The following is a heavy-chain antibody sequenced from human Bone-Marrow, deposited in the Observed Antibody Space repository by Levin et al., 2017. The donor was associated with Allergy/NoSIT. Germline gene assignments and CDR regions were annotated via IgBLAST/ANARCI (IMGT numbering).Heavy chain of an antibody. V-gene: IGHV3-23*01. Sequence: AGESLKISCAASGFTFSNYGMSWVRQAPGKGLEWVSAISNSGGSTYYADSVKGRFTISRDNSKNTVYLQMTGLRAEDTAVYYCAKNWREPDYWGQGTLVTVSS. CDR3: AKNWREPDY. CDR1: GFTFSNYG. CDR2: ISNSGGST. D-gene: IGHD1-26*01. J-gene: IGHJ4*02.